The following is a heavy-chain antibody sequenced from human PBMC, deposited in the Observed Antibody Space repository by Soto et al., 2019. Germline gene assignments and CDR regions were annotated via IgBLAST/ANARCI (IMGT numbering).Heavy chain of an antibody. Sequence: EVQLVESGGGLVQPGGSLRLSCAASGFTFSSYWMSWVRQVPGKGLEWVANIKQDGSEKYFVDSVKGRFTISRDNAKNSLYLQINGLRAEDTAGYYCTTSRTFDYGGQGTLVTDS. J-gene: IGHJ4*02. CDR3: TTSRTFDY. CDR1: GFTFSSYW. V-gene: IGHV3-7*01. CDR2: IKQDGSEK.